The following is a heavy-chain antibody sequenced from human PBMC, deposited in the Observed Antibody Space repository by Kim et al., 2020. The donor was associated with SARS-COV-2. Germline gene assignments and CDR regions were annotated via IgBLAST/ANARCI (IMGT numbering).Heavy chain of an antibody. CDR1: GFTFSDYY. V-gene: IGHV3-11*01. CDR2: ISSSGSTT. Sequence: GGSLRLSCAASGFTFSDYYMSWIRQAPGKGLEWVSYISSSGSTTYYADSVKGRFTISRDNAKNSLYLQMNSLRAEDTAVYYCARENDYGDYFDYWGQGTLVTVSS. D-gene: IGHD4-17*01. CDR3: ARENDYGDYFDY. J-gene: IGHJ4*02.